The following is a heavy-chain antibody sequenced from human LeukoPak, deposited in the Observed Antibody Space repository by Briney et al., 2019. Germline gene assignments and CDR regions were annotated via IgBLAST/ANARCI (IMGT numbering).Heavy chain of an antibody. Sequence: ASVKVSCKASGYTFTSYGISWVRQAPGQGLEWMGWISAYNGNTNYAQKLQGRVTMTTDTSTSTAYMELRSLRSDDTAVYYCARDQMRIYGSGRKDMGWFDPWGQGTLVTVSS. CDR1: GYTFTSYG. CDR2: ISAYNGNT. J-gene: IGHJ5*02. D-gene: IGHD3-10*01. CDR3: ARDQMRIYGSGRKDMGWFDP. V-gene: IGHV1-18*01.